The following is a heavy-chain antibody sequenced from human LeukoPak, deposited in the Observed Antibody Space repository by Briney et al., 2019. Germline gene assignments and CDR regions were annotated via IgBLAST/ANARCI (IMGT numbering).Heavy chain of an antibody. CDR2: IIPIFGTA. Sequence: AASVKVSCKASGYTFTSYGISWVRQAPGQGLEWMGGIIPIFGTANYAQKFQGRVTITTDEPTSTAYMELSSLRSEDTAVYYCARVVIDYYYYYYMDVWGKGTTVTVSS. D-gene: IGHD3-22*01. CDR1: GYTFTSYG. J-gene: IGHJ6*03. V-gene: IGHV1-69*05. CDR3: ARVVIDYYYYYYMDV.